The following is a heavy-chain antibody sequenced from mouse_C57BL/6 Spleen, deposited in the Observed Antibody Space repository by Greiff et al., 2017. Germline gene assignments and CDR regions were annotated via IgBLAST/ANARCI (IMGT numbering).Heavy chain of an antibody. V-gene: IGHV5-4*01. Sequence: DVHLVESGGGLVKPGGSLKLSCAASGFTFSSYAMSWVRQTPEKRLEWVATISDGGSYTYYPDNVKGRFTISRDNAKNNLYLQMSHLKSEDTAMYYCATNYYGSSSAWFAYWGQGTLVTVSA. CDR2: ISDGGSYT. D-gene: IGHD1-1*01. CDR1: GFTFSSYA. J-gene: IGHJ3*01. CDR3: ATNYYGSSSAWFAY.